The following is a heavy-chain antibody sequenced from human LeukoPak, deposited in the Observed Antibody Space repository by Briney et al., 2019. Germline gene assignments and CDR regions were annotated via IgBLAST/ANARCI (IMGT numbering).Heavy chain of an antibody. CDR1: GGSISSTFYY. V-gene: IGHV4-39*07. Sequence: SETLSLTCTVSGGSISSTFYYWGWIRQPPGKGLEWIGSINYSGSTYYNPSLKSRVTISVDTSKNQFSLRLSSVTAADTAVYYCARVTGYMIEDYFDYWGQGTLVTVSS. J-gene: IGHJ4*02. CDR2: INYSGST. CDR3: ARVTGYMIEDYFDY. D-gene: IGHD3-22*01.